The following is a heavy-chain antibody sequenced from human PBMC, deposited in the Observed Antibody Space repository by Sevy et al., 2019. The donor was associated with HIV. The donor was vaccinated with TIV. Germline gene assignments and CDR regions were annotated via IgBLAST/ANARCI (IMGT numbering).Heavy chain of an antibody. CDR2: ISGSGSTI. D-gene: IGHD6-13*01. J-gene: IGHJ4*02. V-gene: IGHV3-48*01. CDR3: ARLSGYSSSWSYFDY. Sequence: GGSLRLSCAASGFTFSSYSMNCVRQAPGKGLEWVSYISGSGSTIYYADSVKGRFTISRDNAKNSLYLQMNSLRAEDTAVYYCARLSGYSSSWSYFDYWGQGTLVTVSS. CDR1: GFTFSSYS.